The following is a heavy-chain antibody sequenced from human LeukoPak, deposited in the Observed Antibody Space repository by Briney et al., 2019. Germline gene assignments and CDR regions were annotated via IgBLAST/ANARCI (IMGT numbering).Heavy chain of an antibody. CDR1: GFTFSSHA. Sequence: PGGSLRLSCAASGFTFSSHAMSWVRQAPGKGLEWVSSISGNSGSTYYADSVKGRFTISRDNSKHTVYLQMNSLRAEDTAVYYCAKVSAWAMVGATYFDYWGQGTLVTVSS. V-gene: IGHV3-23*01. CDR3: AKVSAWAMVGATYFDY. CDR2: ISGNSGST. J-gene: IGHJ4*02. D-gene: IGHD1-26*01.